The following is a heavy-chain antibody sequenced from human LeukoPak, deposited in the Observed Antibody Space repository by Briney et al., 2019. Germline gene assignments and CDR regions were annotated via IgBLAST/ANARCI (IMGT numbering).Heavy chain of an antibody. CDR2: IYSDGSSR. CDR3: ASASSHRIAAGGDY. J-gene: IGHJ4*02. V-gene: IGHV3-74*01. CDR1: GFTFSNYW. Sequence: PGGSLRLSCAASGFTFSNYWMHWVRQAPGKWLLWVSRIYSDGSSRNYADSVKGRFTISRDNAKNTLYLQMNSLRAEDTAVYYCASASSHRIAAGGDYWGQGTLVTVSS. D-gene: IGHD6-13*01.